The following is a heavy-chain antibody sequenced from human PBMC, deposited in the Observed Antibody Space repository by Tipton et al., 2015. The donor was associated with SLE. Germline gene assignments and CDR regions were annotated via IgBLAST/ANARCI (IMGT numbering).Heavy chain of an antibody. CDR1: GSTFSSYW. D-gene: IGHD2-2*01. J-gene: IGHJ4*02. CDR2: INSDGSST. CDR3: AKARYCSSTSCPFDY. V-gene: IGHV3-74*01. Sequence: SLRLSCAASGSTFSSYWMHWVRQAPGKGLVWVSRINSDGSSTSYADSVKGRFTISRDNAKNSLYLQMNSLRAEDTALYYCAKARYCSSTSCPFDYWGQGTLVTASS.